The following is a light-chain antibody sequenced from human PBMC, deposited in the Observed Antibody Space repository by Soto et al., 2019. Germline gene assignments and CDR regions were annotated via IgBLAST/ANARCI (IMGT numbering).Light chain of an antibody. CDR2: DAS. CDR1: QSVSHA. CDR3: QQRGSWPPSIT. V-gene: IGKV3-11*01. J-gene: IGKJ5*01. Sequence: EVVLTQSPATLSLSPGDRATLSCRASQSVSHALAWYQQNPGQAPRLLIHDASSRATGIPARFSGSGSETDFTLTISSLEPEDFAVYYCQQRGSWPPSITFGQGTRLENK.